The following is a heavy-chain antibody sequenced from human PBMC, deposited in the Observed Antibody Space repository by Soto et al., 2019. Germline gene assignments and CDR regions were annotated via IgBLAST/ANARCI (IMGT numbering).Heavy chain of an antibody. CDR1: GGSISSYY. J-gene: IGHJ6*03. D-gene: IGHD3-9*01. CDR3: ARLRSFDWRLDYYYYMDV. CDR2: IYYSGST. V-gene: IGHV4-59*08. Sequence: QVQLQESGPGLVKPSETLSLTCTVSGGSISSYYWSWIRQPPGKGLEWIGYIYYSGSTNYNPSLKSRVTISVDTSKNQFSLKLSSVTAADTAVYYCARLRSFDWRLDYYYYMDVWGKGTTVTVSS.